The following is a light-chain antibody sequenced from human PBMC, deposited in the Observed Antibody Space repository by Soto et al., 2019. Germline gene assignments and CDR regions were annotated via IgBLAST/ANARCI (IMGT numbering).Light chain of an antibody. CDR1: SWHISYA. CDR2: VSSDGSH. J-gene: IGLJ1*01. CDR3: QTWDTGIQV. V-gene: IGLV4-69*01. Sequence: QLVLTQSPSASASLGASVELTCTLSSWHISYAIAWHQQQPEKGPGYLMKVSSDGSHTNGDGIPDRFSGSSSGTERYLTISSLQYEDDADYYCQTWDTGIQVFGTGTKLTVL.